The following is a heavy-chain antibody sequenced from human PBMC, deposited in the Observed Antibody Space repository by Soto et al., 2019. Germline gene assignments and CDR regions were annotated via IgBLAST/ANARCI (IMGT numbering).Heavy chain of an antibody. CDR3: AMAGGIATAGAFNY. Sequence: EVQLLDSGGGLVQPGGSLRLSCAASGFTFSSYAMSWVRQAPGKGLEWVSAISGSGGSTYYADSVKGRFTISRDSSKNTLDLQMNSLRAEDTAVYYCAMAGGIATAGAFNYWGQGTLVTVSS. CDR2: ISGSGGST. D-gene: IGHD6-13*01. J-gene: IGHJ4*02. CDR1: GFTFSSYA. V-gene: IGHV3-23*01.